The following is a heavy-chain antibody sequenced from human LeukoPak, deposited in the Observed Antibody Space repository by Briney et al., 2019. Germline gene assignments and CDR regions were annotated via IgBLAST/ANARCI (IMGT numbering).Heavy chain of an antibody. J-gene: IGHJ5*02. CDR2: ISSNGGST. CDR3: ARIRRFPNWFDP. Sequence: PGGSLRLSCAASGFTFSSYAMHWVRQAPGKGLEYVSGISSNGGSTYYANSVKGRFTISRDNSKNTLYLQMNSLRAEDTAVYYCARIRRFPNWFDPWGQGTLVTVSS. D-gene: IGHD2-21*01. V-gene: IGHV3-64*01. CDR1: GFTFSSYA.